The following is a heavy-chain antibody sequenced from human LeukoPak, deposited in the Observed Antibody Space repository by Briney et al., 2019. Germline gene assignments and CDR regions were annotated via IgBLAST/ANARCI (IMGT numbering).Heavy chain of an antibody. CDR2: IKQDGSDK. V-gene: IGHV3-7*01. CDR1: GFTFGSYW. D-gene: IGHD4/OR15-4a*01. Sequence: PGGSLRLSCAGSGFTFGSYWMSWVRQAPGKGLEWVANIKQDGSDKYYVDSVKGRFTVSRDNDKNSLYLQMNRLRVEDTAMYFCARGYKLVPPAKYGMDVWGRGTTVIVSS. CDR3: ARGYKLVPPAKYGMDV. J-gene: IGHJ6*02.